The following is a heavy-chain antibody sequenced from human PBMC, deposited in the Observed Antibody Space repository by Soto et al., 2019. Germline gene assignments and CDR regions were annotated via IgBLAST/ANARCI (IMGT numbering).Heavy chain of an antibody. CDR2: IDPSDSYT. J-gene: IGHJ4*02. D-gene: IGHD3-22*01. CDR1: GYSFTSYW. V-gene: IGHV5-10-1*01. Sequence: GESLKISCKGSGYSFTSYWISWVRQMPGKGLEWMGRIDPSDSYTNYSPSFQGHVTISADKSISTAYLQWSSLKASDTAMYYCARHHYYYDSSGYYRNWGQGTLVTVSS. CDR3: ARHHYYYDSSGYYRN.